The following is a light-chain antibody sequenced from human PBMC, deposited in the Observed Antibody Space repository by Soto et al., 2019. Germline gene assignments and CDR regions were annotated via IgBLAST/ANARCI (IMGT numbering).Light chain of an antibody. V-gene: IGLV1-47*01. CDR3: AAWDDSLSGVV. Sequence: QSVLTQPPSASGTPGQRVTISCSGSSSNIGSNYVYWYQQLPGTVHQLLIYRNSERHSGVPDRFSGSKSGTSASLAISGLRSEDEADYYCAAWDDSLSGVVFGGGTKGTVL. CDR2: RNS. CDR1: SSNIGSNY. J-gene: IGLJ2*01.